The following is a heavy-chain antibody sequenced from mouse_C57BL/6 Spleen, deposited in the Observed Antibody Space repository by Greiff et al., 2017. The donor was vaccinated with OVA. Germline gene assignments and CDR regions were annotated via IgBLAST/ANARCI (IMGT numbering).Heavy chain of an antibody. CDR3: TRMVYSNYNY. D-gene: IGHD2-5*01. CDR1: GYTFTDYE. V-gene: IGHV1-15*01. Sequence: VQLQESGAELVRPGASVTLSCKASGYTFTDYEIHWVKQTPVHGLEWIGAIDPETGGTAYNQKFKGKAILTADKSSSTAYMELRSLTSEDSAVYYCTRMVYSNYNYWGQGTTLTVSS. J-gene: IGHJ2*01. CDR2: IDPETGGT.